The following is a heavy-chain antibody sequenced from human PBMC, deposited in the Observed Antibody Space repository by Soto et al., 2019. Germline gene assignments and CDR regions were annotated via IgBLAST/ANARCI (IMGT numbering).Heavy chain of an antibody. Sequence: QLQLQESGSGLVKPSQTLSLTCAVSGGSISSGGYSWSWIRQPPGKGLEWIGYIYHSGSTYYNPSLKIRVTIAVDRSKNQFSLRLSSVTAADTAVYYCAGGIAARPLGYWGQGTLVTVSS. J-gene: IGHJ4*02. CDR1: GGSISSGGYS. CDR2: IYHSGST. CDR3: AGGIAARPLGY. D-gene: IGHD6-6*01. V-gene: IGHV4-30-2*01.